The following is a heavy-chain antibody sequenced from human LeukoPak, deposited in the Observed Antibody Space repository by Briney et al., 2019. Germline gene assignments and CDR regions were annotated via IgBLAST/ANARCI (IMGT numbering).Heavy chain of an antibody. CDR2: ISGGGGTI. J-gene: IGHJ6*02. V-gene: IGHV3-48*01. CDR3: ARGGGLDV. CDR1: GFTFSSYG. Sequence: GGSLRLSCAASGFTFSSYGMHWVRQAPGKGLEWVAYISGGGGTIYYADSVKGRFTISRDNAKNSLYLQMSNLRAEDTAVYFCARGGGLDVWGQGATVTVSS. D-gene: IGHD3-16*01.